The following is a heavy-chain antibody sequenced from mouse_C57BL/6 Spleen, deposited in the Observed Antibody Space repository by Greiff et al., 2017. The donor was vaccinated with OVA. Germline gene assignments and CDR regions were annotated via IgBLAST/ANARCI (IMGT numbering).Heavy chain of an antibody. CDR2: INPNYGTT. J-gene: IGHJ1*03. Sequence: EVQLQQSGPELVKPGASVKISCKASGYSFTDYNMSWVKQSNGQSLEWIGVINPNYGTTSYNQKFKGKATLTVDQSSSTAYMQLNSLTSEDSAVYYCAREEGLSRYFDVWGTGTTVTVSS. V-gene: IGHV1-39*01. CDR3: AREEGLSRYFDV. D-gene: IGHD3-3*01. CDR1: GYSFTDYN.